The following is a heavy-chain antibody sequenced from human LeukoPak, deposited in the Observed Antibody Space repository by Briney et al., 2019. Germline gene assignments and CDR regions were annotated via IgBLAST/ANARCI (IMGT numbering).Heavy chain of an antibody. CDR2: INPSGGST. CDR1: GYTFTSYY. V-gene: IGHV1-46*01. D-gene: IGHD6-19*01. J-gene: IGHJ5*02. CDR3: ARDRYSSGWYDTEENWFDP. Sequence: ASVTVSCTASGYTFTSYYMHWVRQAPGQGLEWMGIINPSGGSTSYAQKFQGRVTMTRDTSTSTVYMELSSLRSEDTAVYYCARDRYSSGWYDTEENWFDPWGQGTLVTVSS.